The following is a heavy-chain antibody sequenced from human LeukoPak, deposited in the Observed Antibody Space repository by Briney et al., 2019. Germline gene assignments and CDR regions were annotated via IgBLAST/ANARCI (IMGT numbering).Heavy chain of an antibody. CDR2: INPYNGNT. J-gene: IGHJ4*02. Sequence: ASVKVSCKTSGYTFASYGISWVRQAPGQGLEWMGWINPYNGNTNYAQKLQGRVTTTTDTSTSTAYMELRSLRSDDTAVFYCARDRSDSYDYVLLDNWGQGTLVTVSS. CDR3: ARDRSDSYDYVLLDN. D-gene: IGHD3-16*01. V-gene: IGHV1-18*01. CDR1: GYTFASYG.